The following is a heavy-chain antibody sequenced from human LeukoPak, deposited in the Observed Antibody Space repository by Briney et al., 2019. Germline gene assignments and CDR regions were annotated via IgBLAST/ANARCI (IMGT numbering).Heavy chain of an antibody. V-gene: IGHV3-48*03. J-gene: IGHJ4*02. CDR3: ARNVYDLRGQWLVPGFDY. CDR1: GFTFGSYE. CDR2: IGTIISTT. Sequence: GGSLRLSCAASGFTFGSYEMNWVRQAPGKGLEWVSYIGTIISTTYYADSVKGRFTVSRDDAKSLLYLQMSSLRAEDTAVYYCARNVYDLRGQWLVPGFDYWGQGTLVTVSS. D-gene: IGHD6-19*01.